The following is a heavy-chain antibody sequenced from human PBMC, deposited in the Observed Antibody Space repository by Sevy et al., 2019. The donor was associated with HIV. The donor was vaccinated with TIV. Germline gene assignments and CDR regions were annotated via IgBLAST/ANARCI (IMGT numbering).Heavy chain of an antibody. CDR3: ARAPSFGDYDYVWGSYRTSFNWFDP. D-gene: IGHD3-16*02. CDR1: GYTFTSYD. V-gene: IGHV1-8*01. CDR2: MNPNSGNT. Sequence: ASVKVSCKASGYTFTSYDINWVRQATGQGLEWMGWMNPNSGNTGYAQKFQGRVTMTRNTSISTAYMELSSLRSEDTAVYYCARAPSFGDYDYVWGSYRTSFNWFDPLGQGTLVTVSS. J-gene: IGHJ5*02.